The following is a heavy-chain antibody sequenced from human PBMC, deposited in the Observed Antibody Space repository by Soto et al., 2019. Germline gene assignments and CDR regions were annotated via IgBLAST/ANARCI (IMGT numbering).Heavy chain of an antibody. D-gene: IGHD6-6*01. CDR2: ISSSSSYI. J-gene: IGHJ5*02. Sequence: GEALKISCAASGFTFSNYSMNWVRQAPGKGLEWVSSISSSSSYIYYADSVKGRFTISRDNAKNSLYLQMNSLRAEDTAVYYCARVPAYEYSSSYHWGQGTLVTVSS. CDR3: ARVPAYEYSSSYH. CDR1: GFTFSNYS. V-gene: IGHV3-21*01.